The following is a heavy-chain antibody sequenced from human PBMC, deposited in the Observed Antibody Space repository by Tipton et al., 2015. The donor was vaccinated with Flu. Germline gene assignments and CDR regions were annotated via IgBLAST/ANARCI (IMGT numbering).Heavy chain of an antibody. J-gene: IGHJ1*01. Sequence: SLRLSCAASGFTFSSYAMSWVRQSPGKGLEWVSTISGSGATTYYADSVKGRFTISRDSSSNTLYLQMNSLRAEDTAIYYCVKDLSYASSGEYDIWGQGTLVTVSS. CDR1: GFTFSSYA. D-gene: IGHD3-22*01. CDR2: ISGSGATT. V-gene: IGHV3-23*01. CDR3: VKDLSYASSGEYDI.